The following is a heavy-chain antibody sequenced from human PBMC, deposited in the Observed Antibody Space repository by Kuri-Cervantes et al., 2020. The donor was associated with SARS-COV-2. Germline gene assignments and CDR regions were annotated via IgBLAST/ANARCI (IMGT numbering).Heavy chain of an antibody. V-gene: IGHV4-30-2*03. J-gene: IGHJ4*02. CDR3: ATSGYYDFWSGYYFDY. Sequence: SETLSLTCAVSGGSISSGGYSWSWIRQPPGKGLEWIGYIYHSGSTYYNPSLKSRVTISVDTSKNQFSLKLSSVTAADTAVYYCATSGYYDFWSGYYFDYWGQGTLVTVSS. CDR2: IYHSGST. CDR1: GGSISSGGYS. D-gene: IGHD3-3*01.